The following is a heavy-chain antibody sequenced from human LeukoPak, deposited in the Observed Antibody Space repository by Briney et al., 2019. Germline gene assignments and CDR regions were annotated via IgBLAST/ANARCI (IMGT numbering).Heavy chain of an antibody. CDR2: IKSESDGGTT. Sequence: GGSLRLSCVASRFAFSQAWMSWGRQAPGKGLEWVGRIKSESDGGTTDYAAPVKGRFTISRDDSKNTLFLQMNSLQTEDTAVYYCTTSGWFDHWGQDTGDTVSS. D-gene: IGHD1-26*01. J-gene: IGHJ5*02. V-gene: IGHV3-15*01. CDR3: TTSGWFDH. CDR1: RFAFSQAW.